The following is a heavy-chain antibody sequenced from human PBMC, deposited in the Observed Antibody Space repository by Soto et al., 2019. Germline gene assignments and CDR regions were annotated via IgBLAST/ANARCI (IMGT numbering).Heavy chain of an antibody. CDR2: IFSNDEK. Sequence: SRPKRVSPTETLTLTGTVSGFSLSNARMGVSWIRQPPGKALEWLAHIFSNDEKSYSTSLKSRLTISKDTSKSQVVLTMTNMDPVDTATYYCARILNDFWSGYYYWFDPWGQGTLVTVSS. V-gene: IGHV2-26*01. CDR3: ARILNDFWSGYYYWFDP. D-gene: IGHD3-3*01. J-gene: IGHJ5*02. CDR1: GFSLSNARMG.